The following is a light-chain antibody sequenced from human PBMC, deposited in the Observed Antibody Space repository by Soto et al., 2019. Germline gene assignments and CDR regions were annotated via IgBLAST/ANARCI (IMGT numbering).Light chain of an antibody. CDR3: QQYRASLGP. CDR2: GAS. V-gene: IGKV3-20*01. Sequence: EIVLTQSPGTLSLSPGERATLSCRASQSVISTYLAWYQQKPGQAPRLLIYGASSRATGIPDRFSGSGSGTDFTLTRSGLELEDFAVYYCQQYRASLGPFGRGTKVQIK. CDR1: QSVISTY. J-gene: IGKJ1*01.